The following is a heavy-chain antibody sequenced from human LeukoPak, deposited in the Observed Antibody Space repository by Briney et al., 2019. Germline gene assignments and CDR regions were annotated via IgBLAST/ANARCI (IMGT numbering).Heavy chain of an antibody. CDR1: GFTFSSYA. J-gene: IGHJ6*03. CDR2: ISYDGSNK. D-gene: IGHD3-3*01. V-gene: IGHV3-30-3*01. CDR3: AKGDLSIFGVADWGLYYYYMDV. Sequence: GRSLRLSCAASGFTFSSYAMHWVRQAPGKGLEWVAVISYDGSNKYYADSVKGRFTISRDNSKNTLYLQMNSLRAEDTAVYYCAKGDLSIFGVADWGLYYYYMDVWGKGTTVTVSS.